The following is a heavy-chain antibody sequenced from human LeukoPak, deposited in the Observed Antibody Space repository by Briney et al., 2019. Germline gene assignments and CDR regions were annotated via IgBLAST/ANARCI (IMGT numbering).Heavy chain of an antibody. J-gene: IGHJ6*02. V-gene: IGHV3-33*01. D-gene: IGHD5-12*01. CDR1: GFTFSSYG. CDR2: IWYDGSNK. Sequence: GRSRRLSCAASGFTFSSYGMHWVRQAPGKGLEWVAVIWYDGSNKYYADSVKGRFTISRDNSKNTLYLQMNSLRVEDTAVYYCARGRDGQYSGYDRLDVWGQGTTVTVSS. CDR3: ARGRDGQYSGYDRLDV.